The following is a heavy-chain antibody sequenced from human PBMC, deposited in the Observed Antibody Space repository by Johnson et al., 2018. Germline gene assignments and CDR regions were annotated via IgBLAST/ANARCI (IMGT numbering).Heavy chain of an antibody. CDR3: VKGDQASFDI. J-gene: IGHJ3*02. CDR1: GFRFSTYA. Sequence: QLGESGLGVVPPWRSRRLSCAGSGFRFSTYAMHWVRQAPGKGLEWVSVISYDGGNKDYADSVKGRFAISRDNSKNTLFLQMNSLRPEDTAVYYCVKGDQASFDIWGQGTMVTVSS. CDR2: ISYDGGNK. V-gene: IGHV3-30*18.